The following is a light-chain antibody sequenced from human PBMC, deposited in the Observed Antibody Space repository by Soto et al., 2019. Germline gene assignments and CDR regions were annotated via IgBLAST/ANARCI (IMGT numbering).Light chain of an antibody. Sequence: QSVLTQPPSASGTPGQRVTISCSGSSSNIGSNYVYWYQQLPGTAPKLLIYRNNQRPSGVPDRFSGSKSGTSASLAISGLRSEDEADYYCAAWDDSLSVVFGGGTQRTVL. CDR1: SSNIGSNY. CDR3: AAWDDSLSVV. J-gene: IGLJ2*01. CDR2: RNN. V-gene: IGLV1-47*01.